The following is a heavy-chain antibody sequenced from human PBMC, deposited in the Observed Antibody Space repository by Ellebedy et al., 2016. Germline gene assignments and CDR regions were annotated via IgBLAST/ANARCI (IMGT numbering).Heavy chain of an antibody. Sequence: SETLSLTXAISGDSVSSNYVAWNWIRQSPSRGLEWLGKAYYRSKWYYDYAVSVRSRIIINPDTSKNQFSLHLNSVTPEDTAVYYCARGYYWSFDYWGQGALVTVSS. CDR2: AYYRSKWYY. D-gene: IGHD1-26*01. J-gene: IGHJ4*02. CDR3: ARGYYWSFDY. CDR1: GDSVSSNYVA. V-gene: IGHV6-1*01.